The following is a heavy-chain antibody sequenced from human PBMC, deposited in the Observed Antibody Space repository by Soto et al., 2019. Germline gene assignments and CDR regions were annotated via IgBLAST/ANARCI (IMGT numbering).Heavy chain of an antibody. Sequence: SETLSLTCAVSGFSISSGYYWGWIRQPPGKGLEWIGSMYQSGTTYYNPSLKSRVTLSVDTSKNQFSLKLSSVTAADTALYYCARDRYRDGYNGGYFDYWGQGALVTVYS. V-gene: IGHV4-38-2*02. D-gene: IGHD1-26*01. J-gene: IGHJ4*02. CDR1: GFSISSGYY. CDR3: ARDRYRDGYNGGYFDY. CDR2: MYQSGTT.